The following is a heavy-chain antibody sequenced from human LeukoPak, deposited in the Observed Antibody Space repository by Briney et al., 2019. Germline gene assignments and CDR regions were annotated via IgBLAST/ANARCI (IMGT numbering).Heavy chain of an antibody. J-gene: IGHJ4*02. Sequence: SETLSLTCTVSGGSISSSSYYWGWIRQPPGKGLEWIGSIYYSGSTYYNPSLKSRVTISVDTSKNQFSLKLSSVTAADTAVYYCVRENYFDKWGQGTLVTVSS. CDR2: IYYSGST. CDR3: VRENYFDK. CDR1: GGSISSSSYY. V-gene: IGHV4-39*07.